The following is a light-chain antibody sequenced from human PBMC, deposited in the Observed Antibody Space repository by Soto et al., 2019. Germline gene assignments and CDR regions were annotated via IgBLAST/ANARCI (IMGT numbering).Light chain of an antibody. CDR1: QSVRDY. J-gene: IGKJ1*01. Sequence: TQSPARLSLSPGERATLSCRAGQSVRDYLAWYQQKPGQAPRLLIYGASTRATGSPARFSGSGSGTEFTRTISSLQSEDFAVYYCQQYNNWPRTFGQGTKVDIK. CDR3: QQYNNWPRT. V-gene: IGKV3-15*01. CDR2: GAS.